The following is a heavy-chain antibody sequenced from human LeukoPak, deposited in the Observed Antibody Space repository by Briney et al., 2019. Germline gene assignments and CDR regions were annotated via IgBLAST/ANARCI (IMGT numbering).Heavy chain of an antibody. J-gene: IGHJ4*02. CDR1: GFTFSSYG. V-gene: IGHV3-30*02. CDR3: AKDPPLYYYGSGSSPPDY. D-gene: IGHD3-10*01. Sequence: GGTLRLSCAASGFTFSSYGMSWVRQAPGKGLEWVAFIRYDGSNKYYADSVKGRFTISRDNSKNTLYLQMNSLRAEDTAVYYCAKDPPLYYYGSGSSPPDYWGQGTLVTVSS. CDR2: IRYDGSNK.